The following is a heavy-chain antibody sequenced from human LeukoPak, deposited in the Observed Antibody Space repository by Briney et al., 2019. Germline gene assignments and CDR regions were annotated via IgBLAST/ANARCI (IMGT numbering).Heavy chain of an antibody. CDR2: ISGSGGST. CDR3: ARVAAGTSPHFDY. Sequence: GGSLRLSCAASGFTFSSYAMSWVRQAPGKGLEWVSAISGSGGSTYYADSVKGRFTISRDNAKNSLYLQMNSLRAEDTAVYYCARVAAGTSPHFDYWGQGTLVTVSS. CDR1: GFTFSSYA. J-gene: IGHJ4*02. D-gene: IGHD6-13*01. V-gene: IGHV3-23*01.